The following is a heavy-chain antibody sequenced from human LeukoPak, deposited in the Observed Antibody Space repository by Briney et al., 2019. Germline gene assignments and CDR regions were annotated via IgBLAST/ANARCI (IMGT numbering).Heavy chain of an antibody. CDR1: GGSFSGYY. D-gene: IGHD3-10*01. J-gene: IGHJ4*02. CDR3: ARERRGEVDY. V-gene: IGHV4-34*01. CDR2: INHSGST. Sequence: TSETLSLTCAVYGGSFSGYYWSWIRQPPGKGLEWIGEINHSGSTNYNPSLKSRVTISVDTSKNQFSLKLSSVTAADAAVYYCARERRGEVDYWGRGTLVTVSS.